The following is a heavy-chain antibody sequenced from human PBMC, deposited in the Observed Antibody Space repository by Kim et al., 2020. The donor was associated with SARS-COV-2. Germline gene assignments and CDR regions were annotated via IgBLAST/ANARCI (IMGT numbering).Heavy chain of an antibody. V-gene: IGHV1-18*01. Sequence: ASVKVSCKASGYTFTSYGISWVRQAPGQGLEWMGWISAYNGNTNYAQKLQGRVTMTTDTSTRTAYMELRSLRSDDTAVYYCASTQWLAENDAFDIWGQGTMVTVSS. J-gene: IGHJ3*02. D-gene: IGHD6-19*01. CDR2: ISAYNGNT. CDR3: ASTQWLAENDAFDI. CDR1: GYTFTSYG.